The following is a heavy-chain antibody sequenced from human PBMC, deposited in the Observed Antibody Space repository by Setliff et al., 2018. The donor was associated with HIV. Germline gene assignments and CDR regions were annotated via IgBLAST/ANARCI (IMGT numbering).Heavy chain of an antibody. V-gene: IGHV1-69*10. Sequence: SVKVSCKASGGTFSSYAISWVRQAPGQGLEWMGGIIPILGIANYAQKFRGRVTITADKSTSTAYMELSSLRSEDTAVYYCARAYYYDSSGLAPYYYYGMDVWGQGTTVTVSS. J-gene: IGHJ6*02. CDR1: GGTFSSYA. D-gene: IGHD3-22*01. CDR3: ARAYYYDSSGLAPYYYYGMDV. CDR2: IIPILGIA.